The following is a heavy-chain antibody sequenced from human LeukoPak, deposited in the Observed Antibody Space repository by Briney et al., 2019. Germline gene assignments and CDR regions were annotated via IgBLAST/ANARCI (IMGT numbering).Heavy chain of an antibody. Sequence: ASVKVSCKASDYNFLDYGVTWVRQAPGQGLEWMGWISPYNGNTNYAERFQGRVTLTTDTSATIVYMELRSLRSDDTAVYYCARDRSPRHYYDTRDYHGAADYWGQGTLVTVSS. CDR1: DYNFLDYG. J-gene: IGHJ4*02. CDR2: ISPYNGNT. D-gene: IGHD3-22*01. V-gene: IGHV1-18*01. CDR3: ARDRSPRHYYDTRDYHGAADY.